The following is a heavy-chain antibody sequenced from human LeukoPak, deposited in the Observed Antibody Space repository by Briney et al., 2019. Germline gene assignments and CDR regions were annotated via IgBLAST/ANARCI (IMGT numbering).Heavy chain of an antibody. CDR3: ARGGVWLREVDY. J-gene: IGHJ4*02. Sequence: SQTLSLTCTVSGGSISSGGYYWGWIRQPPGTGLEWIGYIYYSGSTYYNPSLKSRVTISVDTSKNQFSLKLSSVTAADTAVYYCARGGVWLREVDYWGQGTLVTVSS. D-gene: IGHD5-18*01. CDR2: IYYSGST. V-gene: IGHV4-30-4*08. CDR1: GGSISSGGYY.